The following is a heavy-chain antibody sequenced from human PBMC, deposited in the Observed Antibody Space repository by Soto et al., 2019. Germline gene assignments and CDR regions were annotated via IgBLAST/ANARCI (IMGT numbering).Heavy chain of an antibody. Sequence: GGSLRLSCAASGFTVSSNYMSWVRQAPGKGLEYVSGISSNGVGTYYANSVQGRFTISRDNSKNTVYLQMGSLRPEDMAVYYCARRARPDFYYMDVWGKGTTVTVSS. D-gene: IGHD6-6*01. J-gene: IGHJ6*03. V-gene: IGHV3-64*01. CDR1: GFTVSSNY. CDR2: ISSNGVGT. CDR3: ARRARPDFYYMDV.